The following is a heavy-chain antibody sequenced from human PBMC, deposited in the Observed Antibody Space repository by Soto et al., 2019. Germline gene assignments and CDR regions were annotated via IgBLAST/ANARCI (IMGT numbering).Heavy chain of an antibody. D-gene: IGHD6-13*01. V-gene: IGHV3-7*03. CDR1: GFTFSSYW. Sequence: GGSLRLSCAASGFTFSSYWMSWVRQAPGKGLEWVANIKQDGSEKYYVDSVKGRFTISRDNSMNTLYLQMNTLRAEDTAIYYCAKVSSSWYAGFFDLWGQGTLVTVSS. CDR3: AKVSSSWYAGFFDL. J-gene: IGHJ4*02. CDR2: IKQDGSEK.